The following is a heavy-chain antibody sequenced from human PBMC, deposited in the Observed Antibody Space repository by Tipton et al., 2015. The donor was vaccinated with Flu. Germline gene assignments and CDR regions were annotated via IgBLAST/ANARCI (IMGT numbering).Heavy chain of an antibody. J-gene: IGHJ4*02. Sequence: SLRLSCAASGFTFSSYGMHWVRQAPGKGLEWVAVIWYDGSNKYYADSVKGRFTISRDNSKNTLYLQMNSLRAEDTAVYYCAKRAGFFGVVAIDYWGQGTLVTVSS. CDR3: AKRAGFFGVVAIDY. V-gene: IGHV3-33*06. CDR2: IWYDGSNK. D-gene: IGHD3-3*01. CDR1: GFTFSSYG.